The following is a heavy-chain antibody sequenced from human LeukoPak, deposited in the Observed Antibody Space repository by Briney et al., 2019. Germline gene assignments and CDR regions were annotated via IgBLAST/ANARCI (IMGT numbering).Heavy chain of an antibody. Sequence: ASVKVSCKASGYTFTSYYMHWVRQAPGQGLDWMGIINPRGGATTYTQKFQGRITMTTDTSTSAAYMELSSPRSDDTAVYYCVRGYADKGRRMDYWGQGTLVTVSS. J-gene: IGHJ4*02. D-gene: IGHD2-2*01. CDR3: VRGYADKGRRMDY. V-gene: IGHV1-46*01. CDR2: INPRGGAT. CDR1: GYTFTSYY.